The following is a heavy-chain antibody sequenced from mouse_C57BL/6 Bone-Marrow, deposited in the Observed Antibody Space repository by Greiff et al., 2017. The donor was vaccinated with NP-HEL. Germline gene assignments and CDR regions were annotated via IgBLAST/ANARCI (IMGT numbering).Heavy chain of an antibody. CDR2: INPSNGGT. CDR3: ARGFLGQGYAMDY. CDR1: GYTFTSYW. V-gene: IGHV1-53*01. J-gene: IGHJ4*01. Sequence: VQLQQPGTELVKPGASVKLSCKASGYTFTSYWMHWVKQRPGQGLEWIGNINPSNGGTNYNEKFKSKATLTVDKSSSTAYMQLSSLTSEDSAVYYCARGFLGQGYAMDYWGQGTSVTVSS. D-gene: IGHD3-3*01.